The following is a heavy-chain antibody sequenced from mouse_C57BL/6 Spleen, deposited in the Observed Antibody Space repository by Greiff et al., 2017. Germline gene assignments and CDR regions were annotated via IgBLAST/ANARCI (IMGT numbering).Heavy chain of an antibody. CDR2: ISSGSSTI. CDR3: AREVGQYCYV. J-gene: IGHJ1*03. D-gene: IGHD3-3*01. CDR1: GFTFSDYG. Sequence: EVQLVESGGGLVKPGGSLKLSCAASGFTFSDYGMHWVRQAPEKGLEWVAYISSGSSTIYYADPVKGRFTISRDNAHNTLLLLMTSLRSEDTALYYSAREVGQYCYVWVTGTTVTVSS. V-gene: IGHV5-17*01.